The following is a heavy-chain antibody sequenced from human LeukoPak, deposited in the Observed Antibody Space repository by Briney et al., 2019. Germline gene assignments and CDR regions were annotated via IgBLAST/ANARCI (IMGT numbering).Heavy chain of an antibody. V-gene: IGHV1-69*04. CDR2: IIPTLGIA. Sequence: GASVKVSCKASGGTFSSYAISWVRQAPGQGLEWMGRIIPTLGIANYAQKFQGRVTITADKSTSTAYMELSSLRSEDTAVYYCAREKGRGSYYGYYWGQGTLVTVSS. J-gene: IGHJ4*02. CDR3: AREKGRGSYYGYY. D-gene: IGHD1-26*01. CDR1: GGTFSSYA.